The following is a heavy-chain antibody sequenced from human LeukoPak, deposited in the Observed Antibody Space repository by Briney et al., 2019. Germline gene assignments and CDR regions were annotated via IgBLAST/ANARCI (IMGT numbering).Heavy chain of an antibody. CDR2: INHGGST. CDR3: ARGVSPDY. CDR1: GGSCSGYY. Sequence: PSETLSLTCAVYGGSCSGYYWSWIRQPPGKGLEWIGEINHGGSTNYNPSLKSRVTISVDTSKNQFSLKLSSVTAADTAVYYCARGVSPDYWGQGTLVTVSS. V-gene: IGHV4-34*01. J-gene: IGHJ4*02.